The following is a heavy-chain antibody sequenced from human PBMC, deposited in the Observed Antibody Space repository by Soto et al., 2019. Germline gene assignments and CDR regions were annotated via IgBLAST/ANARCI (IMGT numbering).Heavy chain of an antibody. D-gene: IGHD6-6*01. CDR1: GFMFNHYA. CDR3: AKVIVLGASTLEY. Sequence: EHVLESGGGLVQPVGSLRLSCEASGFMFNHYAMAWVRQTPGKGLEWVSVISGSTGTTYYADSVKGRFTISRDNSKNTVYLQMNSLRVEDSALYSCAKVIVLGASTLEYWGPGTRVTVSS. V-gene: IGHV3-23*01. J-gene: IGHJ4*02. CDR2: ISGSTGTT.